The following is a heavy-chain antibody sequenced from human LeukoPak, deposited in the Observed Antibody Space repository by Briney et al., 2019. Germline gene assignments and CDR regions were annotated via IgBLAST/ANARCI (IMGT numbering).Heavy chain of an antibody. D-gene: IGHD3-10*01. Sequence: SVKVSCKASGGTFSSYAISWVRQAPGQGLEWMGGIIPIFGTANYAQKFQGRVTITADESTSTAYMELSSLGSEDTAVYYCAREGYYGSGSYPDYWGQGTLVTVSS. V-gene: IGHV1-69*13. CDR1: GGTFSSYA. CDR3: AREGYYGSGSYPDY. J-gene: IGHJ4*02. CDR2: IIPIFGTA.